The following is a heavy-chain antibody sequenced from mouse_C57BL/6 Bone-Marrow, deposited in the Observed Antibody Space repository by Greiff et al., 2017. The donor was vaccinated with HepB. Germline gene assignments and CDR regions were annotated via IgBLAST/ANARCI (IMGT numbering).Heavy chain of an antibody. Sequence: DVMLVESGGGLVQPGGSLKLSCAASGFTFSDYYMYWVRQTPEKRLEWVAYISNGGGSTYYPDTVKGRFTISRDNAKNTLYLQMSRLKSEDTAMYYCARHEELRRDVYYYAMDYWGQGTSVTVSS. V-gene: IGHV5-12*01. CDR1: GFTFSDYY. CDR3: ARHEELRRDVYYYAMDY. D-gene: IGHD2-4*01. J-gene: IGHJ4*01. CDR2: ISNGGGST.